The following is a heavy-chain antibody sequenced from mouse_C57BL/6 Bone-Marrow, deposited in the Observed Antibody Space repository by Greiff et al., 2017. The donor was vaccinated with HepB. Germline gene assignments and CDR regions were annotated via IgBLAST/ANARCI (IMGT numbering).Heavy chain of an antibody. CDR1: GYTFTSYW. CDR3: TRWPLSYYYAMDY. V-gene: IGHV1-5*01. D-gene: IGHD6-1*01. J-gene: IGHJ4*01. Sequence: EVQLQQSGTVLARPGASVKMSCKTSGYTFTSYWMHWVKQRPGQGLEWIGAIYPGNSDTSYNQKFKGKAKLTAVTSASTAYMELSSLTNEDSAVYYCTRWPLSYYYAMDYWGQGTSVTASS. CDR2: IYPGNSDT.